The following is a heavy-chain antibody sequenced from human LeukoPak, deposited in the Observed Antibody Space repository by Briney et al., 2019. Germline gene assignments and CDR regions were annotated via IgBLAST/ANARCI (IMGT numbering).Heavy chain of an antibody. Sequence: GTSVKVSCKASGFTFTSSAVQWVRQARGQRLEWIGWIVVGSGNTNYAQKFQVRVTITRDMSTSTAYMELSSLRSEDTAVYYCAAAQWFDAFDIWGQGTMVTVSS. V-gene: IGHV1-58*01. CDR1: GFTFTSSA. CDR2: IVVGSGNT. D-gene: IGHD3-10*01. CDR3: AAAQWFDAFDI. J-gene: IGHJ3*02.